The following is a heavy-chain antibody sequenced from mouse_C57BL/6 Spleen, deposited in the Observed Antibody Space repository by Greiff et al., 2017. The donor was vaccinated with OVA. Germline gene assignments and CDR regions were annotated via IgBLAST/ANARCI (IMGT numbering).Heavy chain of an antibody. V-gene: IGHV1-82*01. CDR1: GYAFSSSW. CDR3: ARWYYGDYYAMDY. CDR2: IYPGDGDT. Sequence: QVQLQQPGPELVKPGASVKISCKASGYAFSSSWMNWVKQRPGKGLEWIGRIYPGDGDTNYNGKFKGKATLTVDQSSRTTYMQPCSRTSEDSAVYFCARWYYGDYYAMDYWGQGTSVTVSS. D-gene: IGHD1-1*01. J-gene: IGHJ4*01.